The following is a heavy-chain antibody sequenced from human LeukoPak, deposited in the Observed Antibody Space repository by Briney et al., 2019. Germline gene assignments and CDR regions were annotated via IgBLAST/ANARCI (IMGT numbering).Heavy chain of an antibody. D-gene: IGHD2-21*02. V-gene: IGHV3-11*01. CDR1: GFTFSDYY. CDR3: VRDRAKYWGGDGPPPDY. J-gene: IGHJ4*02. CDR2: IISSGNTI. Sequence: GGSLRLSCAASGFTFSDYYMNWIRQAPGKGLEWVSSIISSGNTIYYADSVKGRFTISRDNAKNSLYLQMNSLRAEDTAVYYCVRDRAKYWGGDGPPPDYWGQGPLVPVSS.